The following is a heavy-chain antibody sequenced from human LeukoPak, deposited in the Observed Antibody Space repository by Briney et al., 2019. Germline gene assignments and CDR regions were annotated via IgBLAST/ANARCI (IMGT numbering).Heavy chain of an antibody. D-gene: IGHD2-21*01. CDR2: ISWNGGST. Sequence: GGSLRLSCAASGFTFSSYAMSWVRQAPGKGLEWVSGISWNGGSTYYADSVKGRFTISRDNSKNTLYLQMNSLRAEDTAVYYCAKLEFRAFDIWGQGTTVTVSS. CDR1: GFTFSSYA. CDR3: AKLEFRAFDI. V-gene: IGHV3-23*01. J-gene: IGHJ3*02.